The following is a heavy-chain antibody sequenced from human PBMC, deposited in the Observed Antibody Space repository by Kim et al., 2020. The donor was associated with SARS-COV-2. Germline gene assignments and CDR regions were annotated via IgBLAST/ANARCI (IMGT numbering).Heavy chain of an antibody. Sequence: GGSLRLSCAASGFTFSSYAMHWVRQAPGKGLEWVAVISYDGSNKYYADSVKSRFTISRDNSKNTLYLQMNSLRAEDTAVYYCASEYRPSTHFDYWGQGTLVTVSS. CDR3: ASEYRPSTHFDY. J-gene: IGHJ4*02. D-gene: IGHD1-26*01. V-gene: IGHV3-30-3*01. CDR2: ISYDGSNK. CDR1: GFTFSSYA.